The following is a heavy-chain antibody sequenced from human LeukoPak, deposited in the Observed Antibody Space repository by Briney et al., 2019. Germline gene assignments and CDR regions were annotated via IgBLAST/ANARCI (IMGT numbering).Heavy chain of an antibody. V-gene: IGHV3-48*01. D-gene: IGHD1-26*01. CDR1: GFTFSSYS. CDR3: ARPLYSGSRGAFDI. Sequence: GGSLRLSCAASGFTFSSYSMNWVRQAPGKGLEWVSYISSSSSTIYYADSVKGRFTISRDNAKNSLYLQMNSLRAEDTAVYYCARPLYSGSRGAFDIWGQGTMVTVSS. J-gene: IGHJ3*02. CDR2: ISSSSSTI.